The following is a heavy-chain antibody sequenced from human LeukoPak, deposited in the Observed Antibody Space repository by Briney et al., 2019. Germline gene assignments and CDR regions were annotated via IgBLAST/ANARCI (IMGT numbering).Heavy chain of an antibody. J-gene: IGHJ4*01. D-gene: IGHD3-10*01. V-gene: IGHV4-39*01. Sequence: SETLSLTCSVSGGSMSANSYYWGWIRWPPGKGLEWIGSVFYSGSPYYNPSFKSRLTISVDTSKNQFSLRLTSVTAADTAVYYCARNNSVVRGALDYWGQGILVTVSS. CDR3: ARNNSVVRGALDY. CDR1: GGSMSANSYY. CDR2: VFYSGSP.